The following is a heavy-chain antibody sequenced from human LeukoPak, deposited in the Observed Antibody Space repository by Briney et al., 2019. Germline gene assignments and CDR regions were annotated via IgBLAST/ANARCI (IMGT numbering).Heavy chain of an antibody. V-gene: IGHV4-59*08. Sequence: SETLSLTCTVSGGSISSYYWSWVRQPPGKGLEWLGYIYYSGSTNYNPSLKSRVTISVDTSKNQFSLKLSSVTAADTAVYYCARLAAARARAFDIWGQGTMVTVSS. CDR3: ARLAAARARAFDI. CDR1: GGSISSYY. CDR2: IYYSGST. D-gene: IGHD6-6*01. J-gene: IGHJ3*02.